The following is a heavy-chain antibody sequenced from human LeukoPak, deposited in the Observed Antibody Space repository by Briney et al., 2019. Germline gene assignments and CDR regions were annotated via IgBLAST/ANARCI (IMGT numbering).Heavy chain of an antibody. Sequence: PGGSLRLSCAASGFTFSIYWMTWVRQAPGRGREWVANIKQEGSEKNCVDSVKGRFTIPRDNAQNSLYLQMNSLRAEDTAVYYCAIPATCSFWGQGTMVTVSS. CDR2: IKQEGSEK. CDR3: AIPATCSF. CDR1: GFTFSIYW. D-gene: IGHD1-26*01. V-gene: IGHV3-7*01. J-gene: IGHJ3*01.